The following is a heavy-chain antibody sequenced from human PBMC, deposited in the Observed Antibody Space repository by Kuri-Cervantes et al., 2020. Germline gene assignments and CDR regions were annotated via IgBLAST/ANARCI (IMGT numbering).Heavy chain of an antibody. CDR1: GFTFSSSA. D-gene: IGHD3-22*01. CDR2: IYSGGST. J-gene: IGHJ4*02. V-gene: IGHV3-53*04. Sequence: GGSLRLSCAASGFTFSSSAMYWVRQAPGKGLEWVSVIYSGGSTYYADSVKGRFTISRHNSKNTLYLQMNSLRAEDTAVYYCTRLDSSGYYFDYWDQGTLVTVSS. CDR3: TRLDSSGYYFDY.